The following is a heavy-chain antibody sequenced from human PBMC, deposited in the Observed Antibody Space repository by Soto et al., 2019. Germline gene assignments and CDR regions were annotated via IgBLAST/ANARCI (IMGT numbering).Heavy chain of an antibody. Sequence: PGGSLRLSCAASGFTFSSYVMHWVRQAPGKGLEWVAHISSDGNNKYYADSVKGRFTISRDNSKNTLYLQMNSLRAEDTAVYYCAYSSTPFDYWGQGTLVTVS. CDR2: ISSDGNNK. J-gene: IGHJ4*02. D-gene: IGHD6-13*01. CDR1: GFTFSSYV. CDR3: AYSSTPFDY. V-gene: IGHV3-30-3*01.